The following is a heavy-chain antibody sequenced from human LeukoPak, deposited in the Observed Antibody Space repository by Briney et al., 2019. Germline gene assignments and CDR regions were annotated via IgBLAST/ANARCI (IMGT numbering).Heavy chain of an antibody. Sequence: AETLSLTCTVSGDSITNYYWTWIRQSAGKGPEWIGRVHTSGSTSYNPSPKSRLNMSVDTSKNQFSLLLSSVTAADTAVYFCARDSGSGWPLFDDWGQGTLVTVSS. CDR3: ARDSGSGWPLFDD. CDR2: VHTSGST. V-gene: IGHV4-4*07. D-gene: IGHD6-19*01. CDR1: GDSITNYY. J-gene: IGHJ4*02.